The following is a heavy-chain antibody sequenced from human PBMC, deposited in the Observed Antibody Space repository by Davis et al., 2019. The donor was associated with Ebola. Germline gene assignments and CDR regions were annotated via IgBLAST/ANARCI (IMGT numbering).Heavy chain of an antibody. D-gene: IGHD6-19*01. J-gene: IGHJ4*02. CDR3: AGGYSSGWYDY. Sequence: SETLSLTCTVSGGSISSSSYYWSWIRQPPGKGLEWIGYIYYSGSTNYNPSLKSRVTISVDTSKNQFSLKLSSVTAADTAVYYCAGGYSSGWYDYWGQGTLVTVSS. CDR2: IYYSGST. V-gene: IGHV4-61*05. CDR1: GGSISSSSYY.